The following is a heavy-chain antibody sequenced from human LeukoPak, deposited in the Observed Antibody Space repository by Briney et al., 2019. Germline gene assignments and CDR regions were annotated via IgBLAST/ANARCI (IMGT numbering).Heavy chain of an antibody. Sequence: GGSLRLSCAASGFTFSSYWMSWVRQAPGKGLEWVAFIRYDGSNKYYADSVKGRFTISRDNSKNTLYLQMNSLRAEDTAVYYCAKDVLRGTMVRGVMNHYYYMDVWGKGTTVTISS. D-gene: IGHD3-10*01. J-gene: IGHJ6*03. V-gene: IGHV3-30*02. CDR2: IRYDGSNK. CDR3: AKDVLRGTMVRGVMNHYYYMDV. CDR1: GFTFSSYW.